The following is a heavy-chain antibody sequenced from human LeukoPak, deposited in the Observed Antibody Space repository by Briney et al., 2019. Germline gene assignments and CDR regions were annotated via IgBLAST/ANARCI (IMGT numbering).Heavy chain of an antibody. V-gene: IGHV3-74*01. CDR3: AKGSSGWYGDGFDI. CDR1: GFTFSSYW. J-gene: IGHJ3*02. CDR2: INSDGSST. D-gene: IGHD6-19*01. Sequence: PGGSLRPSCAASGFTFSSYWMHWVRQAPGKGLVWVSRINSDGSSTGYADSVKGRFTISRDNAKNTLYLQMNSLRTEDTAVYYCAKGSSGWYGDGFDIWGPGTMVTVSS.